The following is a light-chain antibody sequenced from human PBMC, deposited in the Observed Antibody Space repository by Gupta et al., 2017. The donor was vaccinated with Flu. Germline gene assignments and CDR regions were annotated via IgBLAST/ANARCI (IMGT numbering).Light chain of an antibody. CDR2: AAS. J-gene: IGKJ4*01. Sequence: ASVGARVTITFRASQGLRDDLGRYQQNPGNATKRLISAASSLTCGVQSSFSGCGSGTDFTLTISSLQPEAFATSNCLQHNSYPLTFGGRTKV. V-gene: IGKV1-17*01. CDR1: QGLRDD. CDR3: LQHNSYPLT.